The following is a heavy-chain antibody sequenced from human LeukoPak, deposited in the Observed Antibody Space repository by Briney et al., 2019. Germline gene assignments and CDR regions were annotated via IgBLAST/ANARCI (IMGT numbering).Heavy chain of an antibody. Sequence: SETLSLTCTVSGGSISSGGYYWSWIRQHPGTGLEWIGYIYYSGSTYYNPSLKSRVTISVDTSKNQFSLKLSSVTAADTAVYYCARGRRYDYVWGSYRNIDYWGQGTLVTVSS. D-gene: IGHD3-16*02. J-gene: IGHJ4*02. CDR1: GGSISSGGYY. CDR2: IYYSGST. CDR3: ARGRRYDYVWGSYRNIDY. V-gene: IGHV4-31*03.